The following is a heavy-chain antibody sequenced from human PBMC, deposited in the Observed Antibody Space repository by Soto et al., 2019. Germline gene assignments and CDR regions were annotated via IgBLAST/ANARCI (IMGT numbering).Heavy chain of an antibody. Sequence: QVRLVQSGAEVKKPGASVKVSCKASGYTFTSYYMHWVRQAPGQGLEWMGVINPSGGSTSYAQKFQGRVTMTRDTSTSTVYMELSSLGSEDTAVYYCAGGGALGSGTYLWAVDYWGQGTLVTVSS. CDR2: INPSGGST. V-gene: IGHV1-46*03. CDR3: AGGGALGSGTYLWAVDY. J-gene: IGHJ4*02. D-gene: IGHD3-10*01. CDR1: GYTFTSYY.